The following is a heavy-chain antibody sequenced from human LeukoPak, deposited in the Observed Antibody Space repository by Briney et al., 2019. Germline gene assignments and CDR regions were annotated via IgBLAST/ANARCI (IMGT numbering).Heavy chain of an antibody. CDR3: VTVVTATVFVY. CDR2: INQDGSEK. Sequence: GGSLRLSCAASGFTFSSYWMGWVRQAPGKGLEWVANINQDGSEKYYVDSVKGRFTISRDNAKNSLYLQMNSLRAEDTAEYYCVTVVTATVFVYWGQGTLVTVSP. V-gene: IGHV3-7*03. D-gene: IGHD2-15*01. J-gene: IGHJ4*02. CDR1: GFTFSSYW.